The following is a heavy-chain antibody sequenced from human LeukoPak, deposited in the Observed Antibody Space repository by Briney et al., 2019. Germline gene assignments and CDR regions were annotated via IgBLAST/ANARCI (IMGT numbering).Heavy chain of an antibody. CDR1: GFTFSSYW. V-gene: IGHV3-74*01. D-gene: IGHD3-10*01. CDR3: ARALRSGEFDY. J-gene: IGHJ4*02. CDR2: INSDGSST. Sequence: GGSLRLSCAASGFTFSSYWMHWVRHAPGKGLVWVSRINSDGSSTSYADSVKGRFTISRDNAKNTLYLQMNSLRAEDTAVYYCARALRSGEFDYWGQGTLVTVSS.